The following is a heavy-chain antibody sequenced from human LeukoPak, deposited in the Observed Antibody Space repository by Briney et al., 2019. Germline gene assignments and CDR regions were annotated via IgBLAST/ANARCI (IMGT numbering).Heavy chain of an antibody. D-gene: IGHD3-22*01. CDR2: IKSKTDGGTT. V-gene: IGHV3-15*01. J-gene: IGHJ4*02. CDR3: TTDLSYYDSSGYYQTLDY. Sequence: AGSLTLSCAASGFTFSNACLGWVRQAPGEGVDWVGRIKSKTDGGTTDYAAPVKGRFTISSDDSKNTLYLQMNSLKTEDTAVYYRTTDLSYYDSSGYYQTLDYWGQGTLVTVSS. CDR1: GFTFSNAC.